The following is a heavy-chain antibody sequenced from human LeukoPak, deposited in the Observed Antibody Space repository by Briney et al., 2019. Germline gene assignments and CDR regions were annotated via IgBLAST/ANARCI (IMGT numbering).Heavy chain of an antibody. V-gene: IGHV4-34*01. CDR2: INHSGST. J-gene: IGHJ5*02. D-gene: IGHD6-13*01. CDR1: GGSFSGYY. Sequence: PSETLSLTCPVYGGSFSGYYWSWIRQPPGKGLEWIGEINHSGSTNYNPSLKRRVTISVDTSKNQFSLKMSSGSAADTAVYYCARGGALAAPLRWFDPWGQGTLVTISS. CDR3: ARGGALAAPLRWFDP.